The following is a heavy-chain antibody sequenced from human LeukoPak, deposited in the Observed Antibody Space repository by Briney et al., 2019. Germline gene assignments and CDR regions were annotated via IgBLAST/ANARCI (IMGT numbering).Heavy chain of an antibody. CDR3: ARRRWMTAPFDY. J-gene: IGHJ4*02. CDR2: ISRGTII. Sequence: GGSLRLSCAASGFTFSDYYMSWIRQAPGKGLECVSYISRGTIIYYADSVQGRFTISRDNANNSVYLQLNSLRAEDTAVYYCARRRWMTAPFDYWGQGTLVTVSS. CDR1: GFTFSDYY. V-gene: IGHV3-11*01. D-gene: IGHD5-12*01.